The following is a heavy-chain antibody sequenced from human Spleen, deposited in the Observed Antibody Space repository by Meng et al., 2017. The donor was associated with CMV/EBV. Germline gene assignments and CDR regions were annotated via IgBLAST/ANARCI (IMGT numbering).Heavy chain of an antibody. V-gene: IGHV4-59*08. D-gene: IGHD3-3*01. Sequence: SETLSLTCTVSGASISSFYWTWIRQPPGKGLEWIGCIYHSGSTNYNPSLKSRVTVSIDTSKKQFSLKMSSVTAADTAVYYCARRAAPYDYSLDYWGQGTLVTVSS. J-gene: IGHJ4*02. CDR2: IYHSGST. CDR1: GASISSFY. CDR3: ARRAAPYDYSLDY.